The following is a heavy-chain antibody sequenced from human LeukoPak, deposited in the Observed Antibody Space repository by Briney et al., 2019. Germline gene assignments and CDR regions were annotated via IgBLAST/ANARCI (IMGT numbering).Heavy chain of an antibody. V-gene: IGHV4-30-2*02. D-gene: IGHD3-10*01. CDR2: IYHTGSA. J-gene: IGHJ5*02. Sequence: SETLSLTCAVSGGSISSGGYSWSWIRPPPGKGLEWIGYIYHTGSANFNPSLKSRVTISVDTSKNQFCLSLTSVTAADTAVYYCARDGVNYYGSGNWFDPWGQGSLVTVSS. CDR1: GGSISSGGYS. CDR3: ARDGVNYYGSGNWFDP.